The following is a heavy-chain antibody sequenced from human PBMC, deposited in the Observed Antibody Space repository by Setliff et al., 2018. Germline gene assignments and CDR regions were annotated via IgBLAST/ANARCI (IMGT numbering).Heavy chain of an antibody. CDR2: IIPILGIA. CDR3: ARSVSTGPTPFYWYFDL. D-gene: IGHD1-1*01. CDR1: GYTFTSYG. J-gene: IGHJ2*01. V-gene: IGHV1-69*10. Sequence: SVKVSCKASGYTFTSYGISWVRQAPGQGLEWMGWIIPILGIANYAQKFQGRVTITADESTSTAYMELSSLRSEDTAVYYCARSVSTGPTPFYWYFDLWGRGTLVTVSS.